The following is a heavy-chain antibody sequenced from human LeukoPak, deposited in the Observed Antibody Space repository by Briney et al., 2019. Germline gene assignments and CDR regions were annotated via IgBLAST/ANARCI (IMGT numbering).Heavy chain of an antibody. D-gene: IGHD1-26*01. CDR1: GYTFTSYA. V-gene: IGHV1-18*01. CDR3: ARSGRGTYYYFDL. Sequence: ASVKVSCKASGYTFTSYAISWVRQAPGQGLEWMGWISGYNGNTNYAQKFQGRVSMTADTSTSTAYMEVRSLRSDDTAVYYCARSGRGTYYYFDLWGQGTLVTVSS. CDR2: ISGYNGNT. J-gene: IGHJ4*02.